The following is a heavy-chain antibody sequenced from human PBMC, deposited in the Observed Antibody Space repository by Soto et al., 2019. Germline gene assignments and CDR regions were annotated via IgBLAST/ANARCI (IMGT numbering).Heavy chain of an antibody. Sequence: PGGSLRLSCAASGFTFNTFALTWVRQAPGKGLEWVSSITVDGGSTYYVDSVKGRFTVSRDNSKNTLYLQMNSLRAEDTAVYYCAKKVRGVIAPGPFFDYWGQGTLVTVSS. J-gene: IGHJ4*02. D-gene: IGHD3-10*01. CDR2: ITVDGGST. V-gene: IGHV3-23*01. CDR3: AKKVRGVIAPGPFFDY. CDR1: GFTFNTFA.